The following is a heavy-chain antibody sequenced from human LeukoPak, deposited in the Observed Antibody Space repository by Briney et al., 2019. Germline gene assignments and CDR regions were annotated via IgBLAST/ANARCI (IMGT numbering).Heavy chain of an antibody. CDR1: GGSVSSTTYY. V-gene: IGHV4-39*01. CDR3: ARHGYYGSGDGSFDI. D-gene: IGHD3-10*01. CDR2: INYSGST. J-gene: IGHJ3*02. Sequence: SETLSLTCTVSGGSVSSTTYYWSWIRQPPGKGLEWIASINYSGSTYYNPSLKSRVTISVDTSENQFSLKLSSVTAADTAVYYCARHGYYGSGDGSFDIWGQGTMVTVSS.